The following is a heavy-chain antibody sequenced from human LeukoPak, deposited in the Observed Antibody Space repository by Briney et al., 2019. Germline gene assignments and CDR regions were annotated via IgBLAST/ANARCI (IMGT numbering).Heavy chain of an antibody. CDR2: IIPIFGTA. D-gene: IGHD6-19*01. Sequence: SVKVSCKASGGTFSSYAISWVRQAPGQGLEWMGGIIPIFGTANYAQKFQGRVTITADESTSTVYMELSSLRSEDTAVYYCARALLPTVAVAGEGFDPWGQGTLVTVSS. CDR3: ARALLPTVAVAGEGFDP. V-gene: IGHV1-69*13. J-gene: IGHJ5*02. CDR1: GGTFSSYA.